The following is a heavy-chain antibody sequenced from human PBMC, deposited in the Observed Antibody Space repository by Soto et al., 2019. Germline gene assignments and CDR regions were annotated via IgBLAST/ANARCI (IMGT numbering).Heavy chain of an antibody. D-gene: IGHD3-16*01. J-gene: IGHJ4*02. V-gene: IGHV3-23*01. CDR3: ASTFYTGSLRGYFDH. CDR2: ISGDGDDT. Sequence: GGSLRLSCAASGLVFTNYAMSWVRQAPGKGLEWVSVISGDGDDTYHAGSVRGRFTISRDNSKNTVYLQMNSLRAEDTAVYYCASTFYTGSLRGYFDHWGQGALVAVSS. CDR1: GLVFTNYA.